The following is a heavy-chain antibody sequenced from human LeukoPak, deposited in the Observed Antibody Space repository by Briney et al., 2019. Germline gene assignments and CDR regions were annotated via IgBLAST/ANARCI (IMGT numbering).Heavy chain of an antibody. CDR1: GFTLSSYA. D-gene: IGHD6-13*01. CDR3: AKEGKYSSSWYYFDY. CDR2: ISGSGGST. J-gene: IGHJ4*02. Sequence: GGSLRLSCAASGFTLSSYAMNWVRRAPGKRLEWVSGISGSGGSTYYADSVKGRFTISRDKSKNTLYLQMNSLRAEDTAVYYCAKEGKYSSSWYYFDYWGQGTLVTVSS. V-gene: IGHV3-23*01.